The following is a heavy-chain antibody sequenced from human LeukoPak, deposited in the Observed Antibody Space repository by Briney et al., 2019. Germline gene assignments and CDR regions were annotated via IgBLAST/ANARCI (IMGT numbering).Heavy chain of an antibody. CDR3: ARDRGYTYYYYYYMDV. Sequence: ASVKVSCKASGYTFTSYGISWVRQAPGQGLEWMGWISAYNGNTNYAQKLQGRVTMTTDTSTSTAYMELRSLRSDDTAVYYCARDRGYTYYYYYYMDVWGKGTTVTVSS. CDR1: GYTFTSYG. V-gene: IGHV1-18*01. D-gene: IGHD5-24*01. J-gene: IGHJ6*03. CDR2: ISAYNGNT.